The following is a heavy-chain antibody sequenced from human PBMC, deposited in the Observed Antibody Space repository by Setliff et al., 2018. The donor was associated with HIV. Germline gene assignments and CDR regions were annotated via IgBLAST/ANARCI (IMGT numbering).Heavy chain of an antibody. CDR2: IEQDGSEK. Sequence: PGGSLRLSCAASGFSLSYYRMNWVRQAPGKGLEWVANIEQDGSEKYYVDSVKGRFTISRDNTKNSLYLQRDSLRAEDTAVYYCARVVDTSGGYWGSFYRYMDVWGKGTTVTVSS. J-gene: IGHJ6*03. CDR1: GFSLSYYR. D-gene: IGHD3-10*01. V-gene: IGHV3-7*03. CDR3: ARVVDTSGGYWGSFYRYMDV.